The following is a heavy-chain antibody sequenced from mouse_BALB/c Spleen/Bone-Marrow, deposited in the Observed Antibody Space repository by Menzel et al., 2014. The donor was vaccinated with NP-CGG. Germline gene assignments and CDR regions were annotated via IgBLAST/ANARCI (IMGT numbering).Heavy chain of an antibody. V-gene: IGHV5-17*02. CDR1: GFTFSSFG. D-gene: IGHD2-4*01. Sequence: EVQLQQSGGGLVQPGGSRKLSCAASGFTFSSFGMHWVRQAPEKGLEWVAYISSSSSTIYYADTVKGRFTISRDNPKNTLFLQMTSLRSEDTAMYYCASDYDYFDYWGQGTTLTVSS. CDR2: ISSSSSTI. CDR3: ASDYDYFDY. J-gene: IGHJ2*01.